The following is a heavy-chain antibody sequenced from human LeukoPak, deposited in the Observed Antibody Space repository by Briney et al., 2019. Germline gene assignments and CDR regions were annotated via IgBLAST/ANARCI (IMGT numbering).Heavy chain of an antibody. CDR1: GGSISSSSYY. V-gene: IGHV4-39*01. J-gene: IGHJ4*02. CDR3: ARHKLRYYYDSSGYSDY. D-gene: IGHD3-22*01. CDR2: IYYSGST. Sequence: NASETLSLTCTVSGGSISSSSYYWGWIRQPPGKGLEWIGSIYYSGSTYYNPSLKSRVTISVDTSKNQFSLELSSVTAADTAVYYCARHKLRYYYDSSGYSDYWGKGTLVTVSS.